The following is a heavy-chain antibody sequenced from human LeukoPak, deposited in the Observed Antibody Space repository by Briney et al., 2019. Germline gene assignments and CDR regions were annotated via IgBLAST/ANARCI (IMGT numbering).Heavy chain of an antibody. Sequence: PGGSLRLSCSASGFIFSRYTMHWVRQAPGKGLEYVSGISSRGDDTYYADSVKGRFAIARDNSKNTLDLQLSSLRSEDTAMYYCTKDLGCEKYHRGKRYFDLWGRGTLLTVSS. CDR2: ISSRGDDT. J-gene: IGHJ2*01. CDR1: GFIFSRYT. V-gene: IGHV3-64D*06. CDR3: TKDLGCEKYHRGKRYFDL. D-gene: IGHD1-14*01.